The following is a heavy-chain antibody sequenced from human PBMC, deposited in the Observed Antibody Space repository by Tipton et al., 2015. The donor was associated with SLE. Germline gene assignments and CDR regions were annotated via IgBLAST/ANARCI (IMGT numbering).Heavy chain of an antibody. V-gene: IGHV3-21*01. CDR2: ISSSSSYI. CDR1: GFTFSSYS. CDR3: ARKGLLWFRELLGFDY. Sequence: SLRLSCAASGFTFSSYSMNWVRLAPGKGLEWVSSISSSSSYIYYADSVKGRFTISRDNSKNTLYLQMNSLRAEDTAVYYCARKGLLWFRELLGFDYWGQGTLVTVSS. D-gene: IGHD3-10*01. J-gene: IGHJ4*02.